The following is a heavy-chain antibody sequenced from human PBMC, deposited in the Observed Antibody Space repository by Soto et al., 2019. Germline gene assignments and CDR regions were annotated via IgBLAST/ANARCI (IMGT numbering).Heavy chain of an antibody. V-gene: IGHV3-30*18. CDR3: AQDPRGSVVIPAALKN. CDR1: GFTFSSFG. J-gene: IGHJ4*02. Sequence: GGSLRLSCAASGFTFSSFGMHWVRQAPGKGLEWLAVISFDGFVKNYSDSVKGRFSISRDNSKSTLYLQMNTLRTDDTAVYFWAQDPRGSVVIPAALKNWGQGTLVTVSS. D-gene: IGHD2-2*01. CDR2: ISFDGFVK.